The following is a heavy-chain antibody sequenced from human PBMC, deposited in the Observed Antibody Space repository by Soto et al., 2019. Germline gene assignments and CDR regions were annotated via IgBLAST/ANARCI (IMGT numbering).Heavy chain of an antibody. CDR2: IYWDDDK. CDR1: GFSLSTYHMG. Sequence: QITLKESGPTLVRPAQTLTLTCDFSGFSLSTYHMGVAWIRQPPGKALEWLALIYWDDDKRYSPSLKDMLAISKGTSSNQVVLTITNVDPGDTATYFCAHAGDYDLLTFDHWGPGTLVTVSS. J-gene: IGHJ4*02. V-gene: IGHV2-5*02. D-gene: IGHD4-17*01. CDR3: AHAGDYDLLTFDH.